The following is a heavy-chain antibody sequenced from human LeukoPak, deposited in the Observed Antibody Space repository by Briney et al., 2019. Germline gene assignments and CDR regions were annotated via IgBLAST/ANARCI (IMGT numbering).Heavy chain of an antibody. CDR1: GFTFTSHA. CDR2: VDGGGETT. V-gene: IGHV3-23*01. CDR3: AKSYCSGGSCLYY. Sequence: GGSLSLSCAGSGFTFTSHAMSWVRQAPGKGLDWVSAVDGGGETTYYADSVKGRFTVSRDYSKNTLYLQMNSLRAEDTAVYYCAKSYCSGGSCLYYWGQGTLVTVSS. J-gene: IGHJ4*02. D-gene: IGHD2-15*01.